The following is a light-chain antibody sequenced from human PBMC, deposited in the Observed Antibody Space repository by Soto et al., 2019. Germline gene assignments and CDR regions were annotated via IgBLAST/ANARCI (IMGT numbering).Light chain of an antibody. CDR1: SSDVGNYNL. CDR3: CSYAGSSTYV. CDR2: EDT. Sequence: QSALTQPASVSGSAGQSITISCTGTSSDVGNYNLVSWYLHHPGKAPKLLIYEDTKRPSGVSNRFSGSRSGNTASLTVSWLQAEDETDYYCCSYAGSSTYVFGTGTKLTVL. V-gene: IGLV2-23*01. J-gene: IGLJ1*01.